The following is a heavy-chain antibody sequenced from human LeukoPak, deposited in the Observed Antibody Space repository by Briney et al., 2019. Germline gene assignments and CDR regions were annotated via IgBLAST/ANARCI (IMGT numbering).Heavy chain of an antibody. V-gene: IGHV5-51*01. D-gene: IGHD3-10*01. J-gene: IGHJ3*02. CDR2: IYPDDSDI. CDR3: ARHGRGSRSPNAFDI. CDR1: GYSFTDYW. Sequence: GESLKISCKGSGYSFTDYWIRWVRQMPGEGLQWMGIIYPDDSDIRYSPSFQGQVTISADKSIITAYLQWSSLKASDTAMYYCARHGRGSRSPNAFDIWGQGTMASVSS.